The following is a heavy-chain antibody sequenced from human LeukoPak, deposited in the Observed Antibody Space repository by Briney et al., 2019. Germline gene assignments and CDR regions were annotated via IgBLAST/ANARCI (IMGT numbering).Heavy chain of an antibody. CDR2: VDPEDDET. CDR3: ATHPLGSWGHFDP. J-gene: IGHJ5*02. V-gene: IGHV1-69-2*01. CDR1: GYTFADYY. Sequence: ASVKVSCKVSGYTFADYYMHWVQQAPGKGLEWMVLVDPEDDETIYAEKFQGRVTITADTSTDTAYMELSSLRSEDTAVYYCATHPLGSWGHFDPWGQGTLVSVSS. D-gene: IGHD3-10*01.